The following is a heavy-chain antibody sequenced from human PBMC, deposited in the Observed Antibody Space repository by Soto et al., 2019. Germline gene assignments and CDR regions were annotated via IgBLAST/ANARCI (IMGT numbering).Heavy chain of an antibody. D-gene: IGHD2-2*01. CDR2: ISGSGGST. V-gene: IGHV3-23*01. CDR3: ARLTGYCSSTSCGNWFDP. J-gene: IGHJ5*02. Sequence: QPGGSLRLSCAASEFTFSSYAMSWVRQAPGKGLEWVSAISGSGGSTYYADSVKGRFAISRDNSKNTLYLQMNSLRAEDTAVYYCARLTGYCSSTSCGNWFDPWGQGTLVTVSS. CDR1: EFTFSSYA.